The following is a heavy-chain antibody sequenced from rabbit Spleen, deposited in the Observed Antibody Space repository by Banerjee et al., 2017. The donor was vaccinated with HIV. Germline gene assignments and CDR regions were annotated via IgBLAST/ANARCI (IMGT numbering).Heavy chain of an antibody. J-gene: IGHJ6*01. V-gene: IGHV1S7*01. CDR3: ARDTGSSFSSYGMDL. D-gene: IGHD8-1*01. CDR1: GFDFNSYY. Sequence: QLKESGGGLVQPGGSLKLSCKASGFDFNSYYMSWVRQAPGKGLEWIGYIDPIFGTTYYASWVNGRFSISRENTQNTVSLQLNSLTAADTATYFCARDTGSSFSSYGMDLWGQGTLVTVS. CDR2: IDPIFGTT.